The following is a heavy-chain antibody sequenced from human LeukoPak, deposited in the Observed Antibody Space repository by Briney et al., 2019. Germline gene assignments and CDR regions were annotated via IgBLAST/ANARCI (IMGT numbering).Heavy chain of an antibody. D-gene: IGHD6-13*01. V-gene: IGHV4-34*01. Sequence: SETLSLTCAVYGGSFSGYYWSWIRQPPGKGLEWIGEINHSGSTNYNPSLKSRVTISVDTSKNQFSLKLSSVTAADTAVYYCARTEAGSLDYWGQGTLVTVSS. CDR2: INHSGST. J-gene: IGHJ4*02. CDR3: ARTEAGSLDY. CDR1: GGSFSGYY.